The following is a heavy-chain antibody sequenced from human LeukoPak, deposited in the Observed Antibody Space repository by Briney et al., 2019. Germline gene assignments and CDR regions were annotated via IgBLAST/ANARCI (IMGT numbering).Heavy chain of an antibody. J-gene: IGHJ5*02. Sequence: GASVKVACKASGYTFTSYAMHWVRQAPGQRLEWMGWINAGNGNTKYSQKFQGRVTITRDTSASTAYMELSSLRSEDTAVYYCARLTAAPGDWFDPWGQGTLVTVSS. CDR1: GYTFTSYA. CDR2: INAGNGNT. V-gene: IGHV1-3*01. D-gene: IGHD2-21*02. CDR3: ARLTAAPGDWFDP.